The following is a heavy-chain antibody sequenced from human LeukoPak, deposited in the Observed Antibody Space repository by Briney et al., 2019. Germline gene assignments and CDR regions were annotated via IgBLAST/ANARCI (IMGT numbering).Heavy chain of an antibody. CDR3: VRLTTLRGLLPDYFHYYMDV. J-gene: IGHJ6*03. CDR1: GFTLDDYW. V-gene: IGHV3-7*01. D-gene: IGHD3-10*01. CDR2: IKHDSSDK. Sequence: GGSLRVSCVASGFTLDDYWMIWVRQSPERGLEGVADIKHDSSDKFYVDSVKGRFTISRDNAKNAVYLQMNSLRVEDTAIYYCVRLTTLRGLLPDYFHYYMDVWGKGTMVTVS.